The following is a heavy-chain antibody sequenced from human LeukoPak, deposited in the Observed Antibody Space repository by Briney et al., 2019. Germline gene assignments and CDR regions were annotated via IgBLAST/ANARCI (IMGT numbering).Heavy chain of an antibody. J-gene: IGHJ4*02. D-gene: IGHD6-13*01. CDR1: GFTFSSYS. CDR2: ISSSSSYI. Sequence: GGSLRLSCAASGFTFSSYSMNWVRQAPGKGLEWVSSISSSSSYIYYADSVKGRFTISRDNAKNSLYLQMNSLRAEDTAVYYCARDWRYSRSWFDYWGQGTMVTVSS. V-gene: IGHV3-21*01. CDR3: ARDWRYSRSWFDY.